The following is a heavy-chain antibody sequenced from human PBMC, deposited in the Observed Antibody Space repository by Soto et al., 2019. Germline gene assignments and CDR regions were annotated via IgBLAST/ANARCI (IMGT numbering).Heavy chain of an antibody. Sequence: PSGTPSLPSTVSGGPLSSYYWSWIRQPPGKGLEWIGYIYYSGSTNYNPSLKSRVTISVDTSKNQFSLKLSSVTAADTAVYYCARDLYSSSGNNWFDPWGQGTLVTVSS. J-gene: IGHJ5*02. CDR1: GGPLSSYY. D-gene: IGHD6-6*01. CDR2: IYYSGST. CDR3: ARDLYSSSGNNWFDP. V-gene: IGHV4-59*01.